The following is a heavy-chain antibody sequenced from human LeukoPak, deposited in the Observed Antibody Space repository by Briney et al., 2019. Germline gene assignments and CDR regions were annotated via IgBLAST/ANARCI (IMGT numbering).Heavy chain of an antibody. CDR2: ISGSGGST. CDR3: AKDLDSSSSWYQGPFDY. CDR1: GFTFSSYA. Sequence: GGSLRLSCAASGFTFSSYAMSWVRQAPGKGLEWVSAISGSGGSTYYADSVKGRFTISRDNSKNTLYLQMNSLRAEDTAVYYRAKDLDSSSSWYQGPFDYWGQGTLVTVSS. V-gene: IGHV3-23*01. J-gene: IGHJ4*02. D-gene: IGHD6-13*01.